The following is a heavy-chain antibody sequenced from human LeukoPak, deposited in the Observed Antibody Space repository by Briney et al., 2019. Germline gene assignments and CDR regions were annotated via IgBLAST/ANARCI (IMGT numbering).Heavy chain of an antibody. V-gene: IGHV4-59*01. D-gene: IGHD2/OR15-2a*01. CDR1: DGSISSYY. Sequence: SETLSLTCTVSDGSISSYYRSWIRQPPGKGLEWIGYVYYSGTTNYNPSLKSRVTTSVDTSKNQFSLKVSSVTAADTAVYYCARDISPETLRVWGQGTLVTVSS. CDR3: ARDISPETLRV. CDR2: VYYSGTT. J-gene: IGHJ4*02.